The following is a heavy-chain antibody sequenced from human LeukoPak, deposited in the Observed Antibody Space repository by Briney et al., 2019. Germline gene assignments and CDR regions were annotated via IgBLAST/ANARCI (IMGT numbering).Heavy chain of an antibody. Sequence: GGSLRLSCAASGFTFSSYEMNWVRQAPGKGLEWVSYISSSGSTIYYADSVKGRFTISRDNAKNSLYLQMNSLRAEDTAVYYCARDGLGYCSSTSCFPGGWFDPWGQGTLVTVSP. CDR2: ISSSGSTI. V-gene: IGHV3-48*03. CDR1: GFTFSSYE. D-gene: IGHD2-2*01. J-gene: IGHJ5*02. CDR3: ARDGLGYCSSTSCFPGGWFDP.